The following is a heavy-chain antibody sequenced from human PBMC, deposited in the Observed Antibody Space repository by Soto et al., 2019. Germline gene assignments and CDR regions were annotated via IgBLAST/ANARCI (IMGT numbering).Heavy chain of an antibody. D-gene: IGHD4-17*01. CDR2: ISYDGSNK. V-gene: IGHV3-30-3*01. J-gene: IGHJ6*02. CDR3: ARDSHPASTVTPEYGMDV. Sequence: LRLSCAASGFTFSSYAMHWVRQAPGKGLEWVAVISYDGSNKYYADSVKGRFTISRDNSKNTLYLQMNSLRAEDTAVYYCARDSHPASTVTPEYGMDVWGQGTTVTVSS. CDR1: GFTFSSYA.